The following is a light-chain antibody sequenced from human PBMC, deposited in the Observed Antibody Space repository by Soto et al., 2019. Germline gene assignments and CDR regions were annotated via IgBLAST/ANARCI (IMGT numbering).Light chain of an antibody. V-gene: IGKV3-20*01. J-gene: IGKJ5*01. Sequence: EIVMTQSPATLSLSPGQRATLSCRASQSVSSKLAWYQQRPGQAPRLLIYSASTRATGIPARFSGSGSGTDFTLTISRLEPEDFAVYYCQQYGSSLGTFGQGTRLEIK. CDR1: QSVSSK. CDR3: QQYGSSLGT. CDR2: SAS.